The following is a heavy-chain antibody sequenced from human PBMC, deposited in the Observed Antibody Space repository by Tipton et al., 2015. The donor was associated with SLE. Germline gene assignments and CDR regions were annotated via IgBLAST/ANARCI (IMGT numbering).Heavy chain of an antibody. V-gene: IGHV4-39*07. CDR1: GDSVSSTNYY. J-gene: IGHJ6*03. CDR3: ARARRDDTFWTDYFYFFYYMDV. D-gene: IGHD3/OR15-3a*01. Sequence: TLSLTCTVSGDSVSSTNYYWAWIRQPPGKGLEWVGTIFNTGTTYYNSSLKSRVAISADTSKNQFSLTLMSVTGADTAAYFCARARRDDTFWTDYFYFFYYMDVWGKGTTVTVSS. CDR2: IFNTGTT.